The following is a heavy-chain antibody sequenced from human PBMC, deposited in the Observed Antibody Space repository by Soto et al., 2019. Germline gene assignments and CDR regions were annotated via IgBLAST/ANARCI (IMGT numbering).Heavy chain of an antibody. CDR2: ISSSSSYI. Sequence: EVQLVESGGGLVKPGGSLRLSCAASGFTFSSYSMYSMNWVRQAPGKGLGWVSSISSSSSYIYYADSVKGRFTISRDNAKNSLYLQMNSLRAEDTAVYYCARDDIWFGAYWGQGTLVTVSS. V-gene: IGHV3-21*01. D-gene: IGHD3-10*01. J-gene: IGHJ4*02. CDR3: ARDDIWFGAY. CDR1: GFTFSSYSMYS.